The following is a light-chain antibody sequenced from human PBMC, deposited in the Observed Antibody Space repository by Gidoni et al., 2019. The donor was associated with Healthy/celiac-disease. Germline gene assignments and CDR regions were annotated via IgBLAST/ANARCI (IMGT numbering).Light chain of an antibody. CDR1: QSVLYSSNNKNY. V-gene: IGKV4-1*01. Sequence: DIVMTQSTDPLAASLGERATINCKSSQSVLYSSNNKNYLAWYQQKPGQPPKLLIYWASTRESGVPDRFSGSGSGTDFTLTISSLQAEDVAVYYCQQYYSTPLTFGGXTKVEIK. J-gene: IGKJ4*01. CDR2: WAS. CDR3: QQYYSTPLT.